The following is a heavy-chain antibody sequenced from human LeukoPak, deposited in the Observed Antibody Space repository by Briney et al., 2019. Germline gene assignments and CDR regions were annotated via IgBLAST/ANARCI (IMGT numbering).Heavy chain of an antibody. CDR1: GGSLSTSSYY. CDR3: ASGRLRFDP. CDR2: IYYSGST. Sequence: SETLSLTCTVSGGSLSTSSYYWAWIRQPPGKGLEYIGSIYYSGSTWYNPSLKSRVTISRDTSKNQFSLTLNSVTAADTAVYYCASGRLRFDPWGPGTLVTVSS. V-gene: IGHV4-39*01. J-gene: IGHJ5*02.